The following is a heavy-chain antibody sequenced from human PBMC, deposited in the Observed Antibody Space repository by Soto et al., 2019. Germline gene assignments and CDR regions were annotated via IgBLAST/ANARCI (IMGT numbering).Heavy chain of an antibody. CDR1: GGTFRSYS. V-gene: IGHV1-69*01. CDR2: IIPIFGTA. CDR3: ARDGGRHSGGIDY. D-gene: IGHD1-26*01. J-gene: IGHJ4*02. Sequence: QVQLVQSGAEVKKPGSSVKVSCKASGGTFRSYSINWVRQAPGQGLGWMGEIIPIFGTANYAQKFQGRVTITADESTSTAYMELSSLRSEDTAVYYCARDGGRHSGGIDYWGQGTLVTVSS.